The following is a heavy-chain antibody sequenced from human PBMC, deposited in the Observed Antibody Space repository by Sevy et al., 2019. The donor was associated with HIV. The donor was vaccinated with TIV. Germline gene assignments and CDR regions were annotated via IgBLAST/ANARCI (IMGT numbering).Heavy chain of an antibody. CDR1: GGIFSSHA. CDR2: VIPIFGTS. D-gene: IGHD6-13*01. V-gene: IGHV1-69*06. Sequence: ASVKVSCKASGGIFSSHAISWVRQAPGQGLEWMGGVIPIFGTSNYERKFQGRVTITADISATTAYMELSGLRPDDTAVYYCARPPLHKTGHGYFQHWGQGTLVTVSS. CDR3: ARPPLHKTGHGYFQH. J-gene: IGHJ1*01.